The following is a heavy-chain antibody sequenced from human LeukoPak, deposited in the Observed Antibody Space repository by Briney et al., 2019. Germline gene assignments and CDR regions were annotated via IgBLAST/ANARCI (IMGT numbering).Heavy chain of an antibody. CDR2: ISGTGST. CDR1: GFTFSDYY. Sequence: PGGSLRLSCAASGFTFSDYYMSWIRQAPGRGLEWVSYISGTGSTYYADSVKGRFTISRDNSKNTLYLQMNSLRAEDTAVYYCARGAAMREHGGVLGYWGQGTLVTVSS. CDR3: ARGAAMREHGGVLGY. J-gene: IGHJ4*02. D-gene: IGHD6-25*01. V-gene: IGHV3-66*01.